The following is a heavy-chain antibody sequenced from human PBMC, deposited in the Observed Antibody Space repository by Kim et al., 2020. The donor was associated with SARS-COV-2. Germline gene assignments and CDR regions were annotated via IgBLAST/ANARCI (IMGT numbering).Heavy chain of an antibody. CDR2: IWYDGSNK. V-gene: IGHV3-33*06. Sequence: GGSLRLSGAASGFIFRNYGMHWVRQAPGKGLEWVAVIWYDGSNKYYADSVKGRFTISRDNSKNTLYLQMNSLRAEDTAVYYCAKAPADGDYYYWGQGTLVTVSS. J-gene: IGHJ4*02. CDR3: AKAPADGDYYY. D-gene: IGHD4-17*01. CDR1: GFIFRNYG.